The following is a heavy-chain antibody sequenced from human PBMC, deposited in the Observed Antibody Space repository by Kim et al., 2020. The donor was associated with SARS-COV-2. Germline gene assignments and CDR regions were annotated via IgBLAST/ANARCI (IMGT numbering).Heavy chain of an antibody. V-gene: IGHV3-7*01. Sequence: GGSLRLSCAASGFTFSSYWMNWVRQAPGKGLEWVANIKQDGNQKYYVDSVKGRFTISRYNAKNSLYLQMNSLRAEDTAVYYCARDGDLYSSGKDAFDIWGQGTMVTVSS. CDR2: IKQDGNQK. CDR1: GFTFSSYW. D-gene: IGHD6-19*01. CDR3: ARDGDLYSSGKDAFDI. J-gene: IGHJ3*02.